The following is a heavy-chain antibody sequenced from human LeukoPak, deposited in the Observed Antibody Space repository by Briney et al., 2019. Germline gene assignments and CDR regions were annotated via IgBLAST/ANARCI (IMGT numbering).Heavy chain of an antibody. CDR1: GGSISSSSYY. CDR3: ARAYGWFDP. CDR2: IYYSGST. V-gene: IGHV4-39*01. D-gene: IGHD4-17*01. J-gene: IGHJ5*02. Sequence: SETLSLTCTVSGGSISSSSYYWGWIRQPPGKGLEWIGSIYYSGSTYYNPSLKSRVTISVDTSKNQFSLKLSPVTAADTAVYYCARAYGWFDPWGQGTLVTVSS.